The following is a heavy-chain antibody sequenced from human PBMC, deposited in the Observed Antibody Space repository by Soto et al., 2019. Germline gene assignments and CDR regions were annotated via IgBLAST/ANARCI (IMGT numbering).Heavy chain of an antibody. CDR1: GASISRDH. Sequence: QVQLQESGPGLVKPSETLSLTCTVSGASISRDHWNWIRQPPGKGLEWIGEYSGTSNYNPSLRSRLTISVDTSNNQVSLKLSSVTAADTPVYYCATYTAGGGGRGYWGQGTLVTVSS. J-gene: IGHJ4*02. V-gene: IGHV4-59*08. CDR2: YSGTS. D-gene: IGHD3-16*01. CDR3: ATYTAGGGGRGY.